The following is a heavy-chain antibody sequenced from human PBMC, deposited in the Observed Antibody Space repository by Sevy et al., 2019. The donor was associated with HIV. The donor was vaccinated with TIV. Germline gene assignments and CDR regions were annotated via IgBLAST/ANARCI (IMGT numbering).Heavy chain of an antibody. CDR2: FKRKADGGTL. CDR1: GFTFTDYA. CDR3: TRWKGVQSVFDY. D-gene: IGHD1-1*01. Sequence: GGSLRLSCTASGFTFTDYAMNWVRQSPGKGLEWVAFFKRKADGGTLDHAASVKGRFTISRDDSKNIAYLQMNDLKTEDTGVYYWTRWKGVQSVFDYWGQGALVTVSS. J-gene: IGHJ4*02. V-gene: IGHV3-49*04.